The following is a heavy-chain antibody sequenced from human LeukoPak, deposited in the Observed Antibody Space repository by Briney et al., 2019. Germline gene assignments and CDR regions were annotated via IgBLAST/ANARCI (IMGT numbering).Heavy chain of an antibody. CDR1: GYSISNGYY. V-gene: IGHV4-38-2*02. CDR3: ARVFVPPEEGGDY. J-gene: IGHJ4*02. D-gene: IGHD3-10*02. CDR2: ISHRGST. Sequence: SETLSLTCTVSGYSISNGYYWGWIRQPPGKGLEWVGSISHRGSTYYNPSLKSRVTISVDTSKNQFSLKLSSVTAADTAVYYCARVFVPPEEGGDYWGQGTLVTVSS.